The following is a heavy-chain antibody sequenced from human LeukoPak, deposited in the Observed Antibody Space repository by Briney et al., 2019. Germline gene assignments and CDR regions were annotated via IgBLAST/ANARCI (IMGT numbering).Heavy chain of an antibody. Sequence: GGSLRLSCAASGFSFRSYGMHWVRQAPGKGLEWVAFIRYDGTKKNDADSVKGRFTISRDNSKNTVYLQMNTLRAEDTAVYYCAKDPGGEVLADYWGQGTLVTVSS. CDR1: GFSFRSYG. CDR2: IRYDGTKK. CDR3: AKDPGGEVLADY. V-gene: IGHV3-30*02. J-gene: IGHJ4*02. D-gene: IGHD1-26*01.